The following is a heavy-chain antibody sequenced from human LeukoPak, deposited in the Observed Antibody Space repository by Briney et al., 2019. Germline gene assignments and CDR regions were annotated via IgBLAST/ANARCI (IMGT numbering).Heavy chain of an antibody. J-gene: IGHJ4*02. CDR2: ISSSSSYI. Sequence: PGGSLRLSCAASGFTFSSYEMNWVRQAPGKGLEWVSSISSSSSYIYYADSVKGRFTISRDNAKNSLYLQMNSLRAEDTAVYYCARDSREDDYYDSWGQGTLVTVSS. V-gene: IGHV3-21*01. CDR3: ARDSREDDYYDS. CDR1: GFTFSSYE. D-gene: IGHD3-22*01.